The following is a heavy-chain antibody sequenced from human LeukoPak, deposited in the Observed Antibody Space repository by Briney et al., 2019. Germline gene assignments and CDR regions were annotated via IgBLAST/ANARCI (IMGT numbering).Heavy chain of an antibody. V-gene: IGHV1-18*01. D-gene: IGHD2-2*01. CDR2: ISAYNGNT. CDR1: GYTFTSYG. Sequence: ASVKVSCKASGYTFTSYGISWVRQAPGQGLEWMGWISAYNGNTNYAQKLQGRVTMTTDTSTSTAYMELRSLRSEDTAVYYCARVRCSSTSCYPYFDYWGQGTLVTVSS. CDR3: ARVRCSSTSCYPYFDY. J-gene: IGHJ4*02.